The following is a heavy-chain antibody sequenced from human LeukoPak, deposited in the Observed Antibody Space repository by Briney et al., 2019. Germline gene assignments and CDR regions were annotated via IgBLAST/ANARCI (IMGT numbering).Heavy chain of an antibody. D-gene: IGHD5-12*01. J-gene: IGHJ6*03. V-gene: IGHV3-30*02. Sequence: HSRGSLRLSCAASGFAFRNYAVHWVRQAPGKGREWLAFIRYEESNKYYADSAQGRFTISRDKSTLYLQMNSLRPDDTAVYYCAKSFGLRFVNYMDVWGKGTTVTVSS. CDR3: AKSFGLRFVNYMDV. CDR1: GFAFRNYA. CDR2: IRYEESNK.